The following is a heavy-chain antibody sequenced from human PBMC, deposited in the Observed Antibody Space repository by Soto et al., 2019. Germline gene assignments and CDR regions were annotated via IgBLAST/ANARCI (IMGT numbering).Heavy chain of an antibody. CDR3: ARDPGYNEHDWRFDP. Sequence: EVQLVESGGGLVQPGGSLRLSCAASGLTFSSYWMHWVRQAPGRGLVWVSRIKSDGSRRHYADFVKGRFTISRDNAKNTLYLQMNSLRAEDTAVYYYARDPGYNEHDWRFDPWGQGTLVTVSS. CDR2: IKSDGSRR. CDR1: GLTFSSYW. J-gene: IGHJ5*02. D-gene: IGHD5-12*01. V-gene: IGHV3-74*01.